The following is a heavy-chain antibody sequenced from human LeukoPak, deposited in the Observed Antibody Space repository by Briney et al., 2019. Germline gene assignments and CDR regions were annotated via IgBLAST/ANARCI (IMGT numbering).Heavy chain of an antibody. V-gene: IGHV3-74*01. CDR3: ARDITLTRGGRSDY. Sequence: GGSLRLSCAASGFTFSSYWMYWVRQAPGKGLVLVSRINTDGRTTNYADSVKGRFTISRDNAKNTLYLQMNSLRAEDTAVYYCARDITLTRGGRSDYWGHGTLVTVSA. J-gene: IGHJ4*01. CDR2: INTDGRTT. D-gene: IGHD3-10*01. CDR1: GFTFSSYW.